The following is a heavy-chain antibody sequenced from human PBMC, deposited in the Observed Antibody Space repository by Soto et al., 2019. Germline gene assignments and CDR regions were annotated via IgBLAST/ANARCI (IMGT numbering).Heavy chain of an antibody. J-gene: IGHJ4*02. CDR3: ARDAGASYYDYVWGSYRDQYYFDY. CDR1: GFTFSSYS. D-gene: IGHD3-16*02. V-gene: IGHV3-48*02. Sequence: EVQLVESGGGLVQPGGSLRLSCAASGFTFSSYSMNWVRQAPGKGLEWVSYISRSSSTIYYADSVKGRFTISRDNAKNSRYLQMNSLRDEDTAVYYCARDAGASYYDYVWGSYRDQYYFDYWGQGTLVTVSS. CDR2: ISRSSSTI.